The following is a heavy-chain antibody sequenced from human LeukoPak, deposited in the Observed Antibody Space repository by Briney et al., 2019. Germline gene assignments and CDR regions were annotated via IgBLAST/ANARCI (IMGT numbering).Heavy chain of an antibody. J-gene: IGHJ2*01. CDR2: IYTSGST. Sequence: PSETLSLTCTVSGGSISSYYWSWIRQPAGKGLEWIGRIYTSGSTNYNPSLKSRVTISVDTSKNQFSLKLSSVTAADTAVYYCARDSRYSSSPWYFDLWGRGTLVTVSS. V-gene: IGHV4-4*07. CDR1: GGSISSYY. CDR3: ARDSRYSSSPWYFDL. D-gene: IGHD6-13*01.